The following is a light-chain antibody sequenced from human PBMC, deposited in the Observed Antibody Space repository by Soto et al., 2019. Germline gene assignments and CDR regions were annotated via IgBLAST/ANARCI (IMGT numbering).Light chain of an antibody. CDR1: SSNIGNNA. J-gene: IGLJ2*01. V-gene: IGLV1-36*01. CDR3: AAWDDRLNVVV. CDR2: YDD. Sequence: QSVLTQPPSVSEAPRQRVTISCSGSSSNIGNNAVNWYQQLPGKAPKLLIYYDDLLPSGVSDRFSGSKSGTSASLAISGLQSEDEADYYCAAWDDRLNVVVFGGVTKLTVL.